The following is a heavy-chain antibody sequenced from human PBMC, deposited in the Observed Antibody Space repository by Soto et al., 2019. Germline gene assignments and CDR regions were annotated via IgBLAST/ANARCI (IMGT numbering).Heavy chain of an antibody. CDR3: ARDEGGYDILNGYYKAHHFDY. V-gene: IGHV1-18*01. CDR1: GYTFTHFY. J-gene: IGHJ4*02. Sequence: ASVKVSCKASGYTFTHFYITWVRQAPGQGLEWMGAISPHNFNTNYAQKFRGRVTLTTEKSTNTAYMDLRSLTSDDTAVYYCARDEGGYDILNGYYKAHHFDYSGQGVPVTVSS. CDR2: ISPHNFNT. D-gene: IGHD3-9*01.